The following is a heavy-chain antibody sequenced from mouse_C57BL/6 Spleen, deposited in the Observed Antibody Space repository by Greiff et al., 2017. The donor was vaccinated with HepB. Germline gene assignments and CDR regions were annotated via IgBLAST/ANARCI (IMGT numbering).Heavy chain of an antibody. Sequence: EVQLVESGPGLVKPSQSLSLTCSVTGYSITSGYYWNWIRQFPGNKLEWMGYISYDGSNNYNPSLKNRISITRDTSKNQFFLKLNSVTTEDTATYYCARGYSSGLAYWGQGTLVTVSA. CDR2: ISYDGSN. CDR1: GYSITSGYY. D-gene: IGHD3-2*02. CDR3: ARGYSSGLAY. V-gene: IGHV3-6*01. J-gene: IGHJ3*01.